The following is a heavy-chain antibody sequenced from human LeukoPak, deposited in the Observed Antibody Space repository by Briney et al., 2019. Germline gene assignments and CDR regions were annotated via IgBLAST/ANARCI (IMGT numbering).Heavy chain of an antibody. CDR1: GYTFTSYA. CDR2: ISAYNGNT. J-gene: IGHJ5*02. CDR3: ARGATLYDSSGYYFWFDP. V-gene: IGHV1-18*01. Sequence: ASVKVSCKASGYTFTSYAMNWVRQAPGQGLEWMGWISAYNGNTNYAQKLQGRVTMTTDTSTSTAYMELRSLRSDDTAVYYCARGATLYDSSGYYFWFDPWGQGTLVTVSS. D-gene: IGHD3-22*01.